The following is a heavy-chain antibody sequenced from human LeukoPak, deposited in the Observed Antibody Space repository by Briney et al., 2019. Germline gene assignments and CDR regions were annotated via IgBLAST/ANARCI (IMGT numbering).Heavy chain of an antibody. CDR3: AREGTDYDFWSGYLDAFDI. CDR1: GYTFTSYD. V-gene: IGHV1-18*01. Sequence: ASVKVSCKASGYTFTSYDINWVRQATGQGLEWMGWISAYNGNTNYAQKLQGRVTMTTDTSTSTAYMELRSLRSDDTAVYYCAREGTDYDFWSGYLDAFDIWGQGTMVTVSS. J-gene: IGHJ3*02. CDR2: ISAYNGNT. D-gene: IGHD3-3*01.